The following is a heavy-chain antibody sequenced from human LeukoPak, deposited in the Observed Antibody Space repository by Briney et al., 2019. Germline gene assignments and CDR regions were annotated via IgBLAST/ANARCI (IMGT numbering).Heavy chain of an antibody. V-gene: IGHV3-48*02. Sequence: GGSLRLSCAAPGFTFSSYSMNWVRQAPGKGLEWVSYISSSSSTIYYADSVKGRFTISRDNAKNSLYLQMNSLRDEDTAVYYCARDPNYSSSWYVSYYYYYMDVWGKGTTVTVSS. D-gene: IGHD6-13*01. CDR2: ISSSSSTI. CDR3: ARDPNYSSSWYVSYYYYYMDV. CDR1: GFTFSSYS. J-gene: IGHJ6*03.